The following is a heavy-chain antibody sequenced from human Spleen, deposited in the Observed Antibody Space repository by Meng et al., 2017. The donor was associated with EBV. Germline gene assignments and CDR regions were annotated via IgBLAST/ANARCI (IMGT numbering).Heavy chain of an antibody. D-gene: IGHD4-17*01. CDR3: ARDLYDYGDYGYYFDH. V-gene: IGHV1-18*01. J-gene: IGHJ4*02. CDR1: GYTFTNYG. CDR2: ISAYNGNT. Sequence: QVQLWQSGAEVKEPAASVKVSCKASGYTFTNYGITWVRQAPGQGLEWMGWISAYNGNTNSAQNFQGRVTMTTDTSTSTAYMELRSLTSDDTAVYYCARDLYDYGDYGYYFDHWGRGTLVTVSS.